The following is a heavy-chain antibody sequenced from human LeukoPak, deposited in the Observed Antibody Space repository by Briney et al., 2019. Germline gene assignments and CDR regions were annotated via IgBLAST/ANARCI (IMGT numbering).Heavy chain of an antibody. Sequence: QTGGSLRLSCAASGFTFSSYWMHWVRHAPGKGLEWVSRINSDGSSTNYAGSVKGRFTISRDNAKNSLYLQMNSLRAEDTAVYYCARAKYYYDSSGYKRPKRPDRGYYYYMDVWGKGTTVTVSS. D-gene: IGHD3-22*01. V-gene: IGHV3-74*01. J-gene: IGHJ6*03. CDR1: GFTFSSYW. CDR2: INSDGSST. CDR3: ARAKYYYDSSGYKRPKRPDRGYYYYMDV.